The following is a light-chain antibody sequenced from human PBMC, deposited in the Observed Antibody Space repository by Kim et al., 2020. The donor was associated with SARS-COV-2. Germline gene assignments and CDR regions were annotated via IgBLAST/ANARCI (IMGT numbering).Light chain of an antibody. CDR3: QKYNSAPWT. CDR2: AAS. V-gene: IGKV1-27*01. Sequence: DIQMTQSPSSLSASVGDRVTITCRASQGISNYLAWYQQKPRKVPKLLIYAASTLQLGVPSRFRGSGSGTEFTLTISSLQPEDVATYYCQKYNSAPWTFGQGTKVDIK. J-gene: IGKJ1*01. CDR1: QGISNY.